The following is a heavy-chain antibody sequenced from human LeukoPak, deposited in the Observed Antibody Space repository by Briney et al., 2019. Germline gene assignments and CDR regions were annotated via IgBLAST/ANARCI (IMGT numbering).Heavy chain of an antibody. Sequence: PGGSLRLSCAASGFTFSDYYMSWIRQAPGKGLEWVSCISSSGSTIYYADSVKGRFTISRDNAKNSLYLQMNSLRAEDTAVYYCARDRSGSYYFPYYFDYWGQGTLVTVSS. CDR1: GFTFSDYY. CDR2: ISSSGSTI. D-gene: IGHD1-26*01. CDR3: ARDRSGSYYFPYYFDY. J-gene: IGHJ4*02. V-gene: IGHV3-11*01.